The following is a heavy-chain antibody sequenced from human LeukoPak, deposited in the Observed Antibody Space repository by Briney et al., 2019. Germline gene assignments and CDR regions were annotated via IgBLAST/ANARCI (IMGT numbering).Heavy chain of an antibody. CDR2: INSDGSTT. V-gene: IGHV3-74*01. D-gene: IGHD5-12*01. Sequence: PGGSLRLSCAASGFTFSSSWMHWVRQAPGKGLVWVSRINSDGSTTNYADSVKGRFTIPRDNAKNTLYLQMNSLRAEDTAVYYCGGRYSGYVGYWGQGTLVTVSS. CDR3: GGRYSGYVGY. J-gene: IGHJ4*02. CDR1: GFTFSSSW.